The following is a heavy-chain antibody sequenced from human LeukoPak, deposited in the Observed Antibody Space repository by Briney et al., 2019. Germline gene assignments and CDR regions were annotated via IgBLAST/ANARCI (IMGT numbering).Heavy chain of an antibody. D-gene: IGHD3-10*01. Sequence: GGSLRLSCAASGFTFSSYGMHWVRQAPGKGLEWVAVISYDGSNKYYADSVKGRFTISRDNSKNTLYLQMNSLRAEDTAVYYCARTPRPVLLWFGESFDYWGQGTLVTVSS. J-gene: IGHJ4*02. CDR3: ARTPRPVLLWFGESFDY. CDR1: GFTFSSYG. CDR2: ISYDGSNK. V-gene: IGHV3-30*19.